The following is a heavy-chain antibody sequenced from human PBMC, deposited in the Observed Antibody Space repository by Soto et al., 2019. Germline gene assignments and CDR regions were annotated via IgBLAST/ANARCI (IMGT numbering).Heavy chain of an antibody. CDR2: IYHSGST. D-gene: IGHD3-22*01. Sequence: PSETLSLTCAVSGGSISSGGYSWSWIRQPPGKGLEWIGYIYHSGSTYYNPSLKSRVTISVDRSKNQFSLKLSSVTAADTAVYYCARHWYYDSSGYTDAFDIWGQGTTVTVSS. CDR3: ARHWYYDSSGYTDAFDI. CDR1: GGSISSGGYS. V-gene: IGHV4-30-2*01. J-gene: IGHJ3*02.